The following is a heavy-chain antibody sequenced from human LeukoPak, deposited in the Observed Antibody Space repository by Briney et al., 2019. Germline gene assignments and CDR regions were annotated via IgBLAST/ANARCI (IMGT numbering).Heavy chain of an antibody. J-gene: IGHJ4*02. Sequence: GGSLRLSCAASGLTFSSYSMNWVRQAPGKGLEWVSSISSSSSYIYYADSVKGRFTISRDNAKNSLYLQMNSLRAEDTAVYYCARAGYVDTAMGIDYWGQGTLVTVSS. CDR1: GLTFSSYS. V-gene: IGHV3-21*01. CDR2: ISSSSSYI. CDR3: ARAGYVDTAMGIDY. D-gene: IGHD5-18*01.